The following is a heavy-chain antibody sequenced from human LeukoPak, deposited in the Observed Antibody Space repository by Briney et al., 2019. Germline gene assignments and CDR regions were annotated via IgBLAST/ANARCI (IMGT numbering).Heavy chain of an antibody. Sequence: ETLSLTCTVSGGSVSSNSMSWVRQAPGKGLEWVSFIYSDNTHYSDSVKGRFTISRDNSKNTLYLQMNSLRAEDTAVYYCARRAGAYSHPYDYWGQGTLVTVSS. CDR3: ARRAGAYSHPYDY. CDR1: GGSVSSNS. J-gene: IGHJ4*02. V-gene: IGHV3-53*01. CDR2: IYSDNT. D-gene: IGHD4/OR15-4a*01.